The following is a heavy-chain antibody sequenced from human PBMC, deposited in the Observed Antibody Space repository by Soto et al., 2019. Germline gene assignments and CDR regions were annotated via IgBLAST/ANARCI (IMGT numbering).Heavy chain of an antibody. D-gene: IGHD6-6*01. CDR2: INHSGST. Sequence: QVQLQQWGAGLLKPSETLSLTCAVYCGSFSSYYWSWIRQPPGKGLEWIGEINHSGSTNYNPSLKSRVTMSVDTSNNQFSLTLSSVTAADTAVYYCARTSRFDCWGQGTLVTVSS. V-gene: IGHV4-34*01. CDR1: CGSFSSYY. J-gene: IGHJ4*02. CDR3: ARTSRFDC.